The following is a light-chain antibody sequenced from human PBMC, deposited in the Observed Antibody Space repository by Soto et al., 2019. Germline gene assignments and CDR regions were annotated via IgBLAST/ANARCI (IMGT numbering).Light chain of an antibody. CDR1: QSIRRSY. Sequence: EIVLAQSPGTLSLSPGERATLSCRASQSIRRSYLAWYQQKPGQAPRLLIYGAFSRAAAIPDRFSGTESGTDFTLTISRLEPEDYAMYYCHQYGTSPWTFGQGTKLEIK. CDR3: HQYGTSPWT. J-gene: IGKJ2*01. CDR2: GAF. V-gene: IGKV3-20*01.